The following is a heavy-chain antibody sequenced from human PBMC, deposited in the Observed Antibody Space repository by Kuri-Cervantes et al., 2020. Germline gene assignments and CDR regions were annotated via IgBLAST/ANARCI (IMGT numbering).Heavy chain of an antibody. J-gene: IGHJ3*02. CDR3: ARDKPRGVYDITHKEAFDI. CDR1: GFTFNRHT. Sequence: GGSLRLSCTASGFTFNRHTMTWVRQAPGKGLEWVSSISTTSTYIFYADSMKGRFTISRDNAENSLYLQMDSLRAEDTAVYYCARDKPRGVYDITHKEAFDIWGQGTMVTVSS. V-gene: IGHV3-21*01. D-gene: IGHD3-9*01. CDR2: ISTTSTYI.